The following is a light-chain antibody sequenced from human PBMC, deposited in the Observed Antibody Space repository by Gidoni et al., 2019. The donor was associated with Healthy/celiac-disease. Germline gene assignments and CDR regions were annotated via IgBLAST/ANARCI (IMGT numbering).Light chain of an antibody. CDR2: LGC. Sequence: DIVMTQSPLYLPVTPGEPAYISCRSSQSLLHSNGYNYLDWYLQKPGQSPQLLIYLGCNRASGVPDRFSVSGSGTEFTLKISRVEAEDVGVYYCMQALQTPRYTFGQGTKLEIK. J-gene: IGKJ2*01. CDR3: MQALQTPRYT. CDR1: QSLLHSNGYNY. V-gene: IGKV2-28*01.